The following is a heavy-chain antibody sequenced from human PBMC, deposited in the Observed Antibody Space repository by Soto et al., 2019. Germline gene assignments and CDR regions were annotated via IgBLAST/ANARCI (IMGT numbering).Heavy chain of an antibody. J-gene: IGHJ6*03. Sequence: QVQLVESGGGVVQPGRSLRLSCAASGFTFSSYGMHWVRQAPGKGLEWVAVIWYDGSNKYYADSVKGRFTISRDNSKKTLYLQMNSLRDEDTAVYYCARRGRLYYDILTGYLNYYYYYMDVWGKGTTVTVSS. CDR2: IWYDGSNK. CDR1: GFTFSSYG. D-gene: IGHD3-9*01. CDR3: ARRGRLYYDILTGYLNYYYYYMDV. V-gene: IGHV3-33*01.